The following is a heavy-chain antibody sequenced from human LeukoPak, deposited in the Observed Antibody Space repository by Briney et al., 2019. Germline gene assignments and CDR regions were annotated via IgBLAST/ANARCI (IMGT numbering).Heavy chain of an antibody. J-gene: IGHJ4*02. CDR2: IGGGDT. CDR1: GFDFSTYA. V-gene: IGHV3-23*01. Sequence: GGSLRLPCTASGFDFSTYAMSWVRQAPGKGLEWVSGIGGGDTHYADSVKGRFTISRDNSKNTVELQMSSLRAEDTAVYYCAKDGQNFNAMWDYFDSWGRGTLVTVSS. D-gene: IGHD1-26*01. CDR3: AKDGQNFNAMWDYFDS.